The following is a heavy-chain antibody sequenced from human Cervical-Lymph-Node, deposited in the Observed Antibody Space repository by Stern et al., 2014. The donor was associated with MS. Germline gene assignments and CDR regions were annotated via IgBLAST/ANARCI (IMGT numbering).Heavy chain of an antibody. CDR2: IYHSGRT. V-gene: IGHV4-30-2*01. J-gene: IGHJ3*02. CDR3: ARSSTVTPNAFDI. CDR1: GGSISSGGYS. D-gene: IGHD4-17*01. Sequence: QLQLQESGSGLVKPSQTLSLTCAVSGGSISSGGYSWSWIRQPTGKGLEWIGYIYHSGRTYYNPSLKSRVTISVDRSKNQVILQLSSVTAADTAVYYCARSSTVTPNAFDIWGQGTMVTVSS.